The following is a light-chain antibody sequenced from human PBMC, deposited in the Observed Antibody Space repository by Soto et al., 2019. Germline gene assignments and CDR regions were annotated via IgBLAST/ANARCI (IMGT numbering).Light chain of an antibody. J-gene: IGLJ1*01. CDR2: DVS. V-gene: IGLV2-11*01. CDR3: CAYADTFYV. Sequence: QSVLTQPRSVSGSPGQSVTISCTGTSSDVGSYKDVSWYQHHPGKVPKLMIYDVSERPSGVPDRFSGSKSGNTASLTISGLQDEDEANYYCCAYADTFYVFGTGTKLTVL. CDR1: SSDVGSYKD.